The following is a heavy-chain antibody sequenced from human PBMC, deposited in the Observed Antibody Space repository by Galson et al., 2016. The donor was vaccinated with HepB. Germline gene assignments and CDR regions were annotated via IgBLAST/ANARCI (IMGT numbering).Heavy chain of an antibody. CDR3: AKGTADYRLDYLDP. D-gene: IGHD3-10*01. CDR1: GFTFSSYA. V-gene: IGHV3-23*01. Sequence: SLRLSCAASGFTFSSYAMHWVRQAPGKGLEWLSTIIESGVNTFYADSVKGRFTISRDNSNNTLYLQLNSLRAEDTAVYYCAKGTADYRLDYLDPWGRGALVTVS. CDR2: IIESGVNT. J-gene: IGHJ2*01.